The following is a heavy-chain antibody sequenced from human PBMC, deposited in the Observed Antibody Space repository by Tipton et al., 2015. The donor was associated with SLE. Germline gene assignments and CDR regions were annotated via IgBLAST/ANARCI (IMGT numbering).Heavy chain of an antibody. Sequence: TLSLTCNVSGYSIRDGYYWGWIRQAPGKGLEWIGTIHHSGITYYNPSLKSRVTISVDTSKNQFSLKERSVTAADTAVYYCAREYSGYDYRTFDHWGQGTLVTVSS. CDR2: IHHSGIT. CDR1: GYSIRDGYY. D-gene: IGHD5-12*01. J-gene: IGHJ4*02. V-gene: IGHV4-38-2*02. CDR3: AREYSGYDYRTFDH.